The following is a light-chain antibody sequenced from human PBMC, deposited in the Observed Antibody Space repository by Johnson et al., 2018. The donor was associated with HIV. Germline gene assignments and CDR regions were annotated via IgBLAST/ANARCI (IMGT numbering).Light chain of an antibody. CDR3: GTWDSSLSAYV. CDR2: END. V-gene: IGLV1-51*02. CDR1: SSNIGNNY. J-gene: IGLJ1*01. Sequence: QSVLTQAPSVSAAPGQKVTISCSGSSSNIGNNYVSWYQQLPGTAPKFFIYENDKRPSGIPDRFSGSKSGTSATLGITGLQTGDEADYYCGTWDSSLSAYVFGSGTKVPAL.